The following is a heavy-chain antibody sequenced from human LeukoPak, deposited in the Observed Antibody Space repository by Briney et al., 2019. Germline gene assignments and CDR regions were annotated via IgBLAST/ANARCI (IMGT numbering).Heavy chain of an antibody. CDR3: ARDRGDDTVSYFDY. D-gene: IGHD3-22*01. J-gene: IGHJ4*02. CDR2: INPNTGDT. CDR1: GYIFSNFF. Sequence: GASVKVSCKASGYIFSNFFSSYGITWVRQAPGQGLEWMGRINPNTGDTNSARKFQGRVTMTRDTSISTVYMELSRLRSDDTAVYYCARDRGDDTVSYFDYWGQGTLVTVSS. V-gene: IGHV1-2*06.